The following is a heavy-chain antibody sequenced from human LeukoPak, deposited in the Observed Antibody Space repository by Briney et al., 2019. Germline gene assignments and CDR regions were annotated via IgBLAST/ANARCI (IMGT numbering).Heavy chain of an antibody. CDR2: ISSGSTTI. D-gene: IGHD1-26*01. CDR3: ARGSIVGAPG. CDR1: GFSFSSYS. J-gene: IGHJ4*02. V-gene: IGHV3-48*01. Sequence: GGSLRLSCAASGFSFSSYSLNWVRQAPGKGLEWVSYISSGSTTIDYADSVKGRFIISRDNSKNTLYLQMNSLRAEDTAVYYCARGSIVGAPGGGQGTLVTVSS.